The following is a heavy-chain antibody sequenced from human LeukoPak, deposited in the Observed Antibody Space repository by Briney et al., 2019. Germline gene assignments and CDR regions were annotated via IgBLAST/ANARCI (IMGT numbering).Heavy chain of an antibody. CDR3: ARGQELDDGVFDS. CDR1: GFTFSSFA. Sequence: GGSLRLSCAASGFTFSSFAMAWVRQAPGTGLEWVSTLRSNGDTAYNADSVKGRFTISRDNSKNTVYLQMNILRVEDTAIYYCARGQELDDGVFDSWGQGTLVTVSA. D-gene: IGHD1-1*01. CDR2: LRSNGDTA. J-gene: IGHJ4*02. V-gene: IGHV3-23*01.